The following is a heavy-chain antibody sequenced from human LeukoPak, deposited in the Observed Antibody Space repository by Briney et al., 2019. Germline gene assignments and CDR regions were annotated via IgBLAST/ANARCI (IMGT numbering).Heavy chain of an antibody. D-gene: IGHD6-19*01. CDR2: ISGSGNTI. CDR1: GFTFSSYW. V-gene: IGHV3-48*04. CDR3: ARDISGWYRQFDY. J-gene: IGHJ4*02. Sequence: GGSLRLSCAASGFTFSSYWMHWVRQAPGKGLEWVSYISGSGNTIHYADSVKGRFIISRDNAKNSLHLQMNSLRAEDTAVYYCARDISGWYRQFDYWGQGTLVTVSS.